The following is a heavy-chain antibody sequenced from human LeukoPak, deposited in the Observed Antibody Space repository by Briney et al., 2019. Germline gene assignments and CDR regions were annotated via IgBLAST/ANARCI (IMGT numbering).Heavy chain of an antibody. V-gene: IGHV3-21*01. Sequence: GGSLRLSCAASGFTFSSYGMNWVRQAPGKGLEWVSSISSTSTNIYYTDSVKGRFIISRDNARNSLYLQMNSPRAEDTAVYYCARVAGLRGYSYGFYDYWGQGTLVTVSS. CDR2: ISSTSTNI. CDR3: ARVAGLRGYSYGFYDY. CDR1: GFTFSSYG. D-gene: IGHD5-18*01. J-gene: IGHJ4*02.